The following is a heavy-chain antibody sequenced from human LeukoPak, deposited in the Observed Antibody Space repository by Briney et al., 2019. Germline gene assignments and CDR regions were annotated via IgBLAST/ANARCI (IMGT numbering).Heavy chain of an antibody. CDR3: ARAPFVSDYSNYAGGWFDP. D-gene: IGHD4-11*01. CDR1: GGSISSYY. V-gene: IGHV4-59*12. Sequence: PSETLSLTCTVSGGSISSYYWSWIRQPPGKGLEWIGYIYYSGSTNYNPSLKSRVTISVDTSKNQFSLKLSSVTAADTAVYYCARAPFVSDYSNYAGGWFDPWGQGTLVTVSS. J-gene: IGHJ5*02. CDR2: IYYSGST.